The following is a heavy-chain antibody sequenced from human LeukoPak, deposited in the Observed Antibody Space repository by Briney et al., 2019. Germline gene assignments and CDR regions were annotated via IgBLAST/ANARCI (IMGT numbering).Heavy chain of an antibody. CDR2: INPSGGST. V-gene: IGHV1-46*01. Sequence: ASVKVSCKASGYTFTSYYMHWVRQAPGQGLEWMGLINPSGGSTSYAQKFQGRVTMTRDMSTSTVYMELSSLRSEDTAVYYCARLNCSGGSCYGIFDYWGQGTLVTVSS. D-gene: IGHD2-15*01. J-gene: IGHJ4*02. CDR3: ARLNCSGGSCYGIFDY. CDR1: GYTFTSYY.